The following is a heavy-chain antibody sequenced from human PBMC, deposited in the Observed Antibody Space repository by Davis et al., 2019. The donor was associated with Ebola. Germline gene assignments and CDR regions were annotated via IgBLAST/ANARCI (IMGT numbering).Heavy chain of an antibody. V-gene: IGHV4-30-4*08. CDR1: GDSTSSGDYS. D-gene: IGHD5-12*01. CDR2: THYSGGT. J-gene: IGHJ4*02. CDR3: AGFPVGLVATIRDY. Sequence: SETLSPTFTVSGDSTSSGDYSWSWIRQPPGTGLEWIGYTHYSGGTYYNPSLKSRVTLSVDTPKNQFSLKLSSVTAADTAVYYCAGFPVGLVATIRDYWGQGTLVTVSS.